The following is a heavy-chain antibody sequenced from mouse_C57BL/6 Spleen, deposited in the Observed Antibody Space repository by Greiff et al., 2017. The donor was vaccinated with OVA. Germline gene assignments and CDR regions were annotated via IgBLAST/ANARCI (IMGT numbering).Heavy chain of an antibody. CDR2: INPSSGYT. D-gene: IGHD1-1*01. V-gene: IGHV1-4*01. CDR3: AKEYYGSSYEYWYFDV. J-gene: IGHJ1*03. Sequence: VQLQQSGAELARPGASVKMSCKASGYTFTSYTMHWVKQRPGQGLEWIGYINPSSGYTKYNQKFKDKATLTADKSSSTAYMQLSSLTSEDSAVYYCAKEYYGSSYEYWYFDVWGTGTTVTVSS. CDR1: GYTFTSYT.